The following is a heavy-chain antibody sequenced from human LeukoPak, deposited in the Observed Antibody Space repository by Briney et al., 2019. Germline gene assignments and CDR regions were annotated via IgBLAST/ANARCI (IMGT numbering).Heavy chain of an antibody. CDR2: ISGSGGST. V-gene: IGHV3-23*01. Sequence: PGGSLRLSCAASGFTFSSYGMSWVRQAPGKGLEWVSAISGSGGSTYYADSVKGRFTISRDNSKNTLYLQMKSLRAEDTAVYYCACSGGSCYSGCLDYWGQGTLVTVSS. J-gene: IGHJ4*02. D-gene: IGHD2-15*01. CDR1: GFTFSSYG. CDR3: ACSGGSCYSGCLDY.